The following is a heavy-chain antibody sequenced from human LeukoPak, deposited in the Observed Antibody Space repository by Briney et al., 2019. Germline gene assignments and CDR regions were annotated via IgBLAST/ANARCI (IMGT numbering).Heavy chain of an antibody. Sequence: SSETLSLTCAVYGGSFSGYSWNWIRQPPVKGLEWIGEINHSGGTNYNPSLKSRVTISVDTSKKQFSLKLSSVTAADTAVYYCAREALGMVIIRAFDIWGQGTMVTVSS. CDR3: AREALGMVIIRAFDI. V-gene: IGHV4-34*01. CDR1: GGSFSGYS. CDR2: INHSGGT. J-gene: IGHJ3*02. D-gene: IGHD3-3*01.